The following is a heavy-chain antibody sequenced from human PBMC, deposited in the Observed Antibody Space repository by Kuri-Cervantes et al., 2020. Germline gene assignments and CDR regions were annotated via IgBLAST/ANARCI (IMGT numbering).Heavy chain of an antibody. Sequence: SETLSLTCTVSGGSISSSSYYWGWIRQPPGKGLEWIGSMYYSGSTYYNPSLKSRVTISVDTSKNQFSLKLSSVTAADTAVYYCARGGSRDSSSWYGRGAFDIWGQGTMVTVSS. D-gene: IGHD6-13*01. CDR3: ARGGSRDSSSWYGRGAFDI. J-gene: IGHJ3*02. CDR2: MYYSGST. V-gene: IGHV4-39*07. CDR1: GGSISSSSYY.